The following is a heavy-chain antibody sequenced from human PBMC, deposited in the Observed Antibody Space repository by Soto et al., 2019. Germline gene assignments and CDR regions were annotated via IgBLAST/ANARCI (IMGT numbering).Heavy chain of an antibody. Sequence: ASVKVSCKASGYPFTSYGISWVRQAPGQGLEWMGWISAYNGNTNYAQKLQGRVTMTTDTSTSTAYMELRSLRSDDTAVYYCARESEGPGSYYPNWFDPWGQGILVTVSS. CDR1: GYPFTSYG. V-gene: IGHV1-18*01. D-gene: IGHD3-10*01. CDR2: ISAYNGNT. J-gene: IGHJ5*02. CDR3: ARESEGPGSYYPNWFDP.